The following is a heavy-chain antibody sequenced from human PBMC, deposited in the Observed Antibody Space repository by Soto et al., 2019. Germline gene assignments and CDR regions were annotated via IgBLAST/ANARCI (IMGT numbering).Heavy chain of an antibody. D-gene: IGHD6-19*01. Sequence: EVQLVETGGGLIQPGGSLRLSCAASAFTVRSNYMSWVRQAPGKGLEWVSTISSDGGTYYTDSVKGRFAISRDNSKNTLYLQMNSLTAEATAVYYCARDVMSVAGSADYWGQGTLVTVYS. V-gene: IGHV3-53*02. J-gene: IGHJ4*02. CDR3: ARDVMSVAGSADY. CDR2: ISSDGGT. CDR1: AFTVRSNY.